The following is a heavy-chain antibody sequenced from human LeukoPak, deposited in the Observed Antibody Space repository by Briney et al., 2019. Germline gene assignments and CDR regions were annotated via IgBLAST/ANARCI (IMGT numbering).Heavy chain of an antibody. V-gene: IGHV3-21*01. CDR3: ARDLNSSGWSLRDY. D-gene: IGHD6-19*01. CDR2: ISSSSSYI. J-gene: IGHJ4*02. Sequence: PGGSLRLSCAASGFTFSSYSMNWVRQAPGKGLEWVSSISSSSSYIYYADSEKGRFTISRDNAKNSLYLQMNSLRAEDTAVYYCARDLNSSGWSLRDYWGQGTLVTVSS. CDR1: GFTFSSYS.